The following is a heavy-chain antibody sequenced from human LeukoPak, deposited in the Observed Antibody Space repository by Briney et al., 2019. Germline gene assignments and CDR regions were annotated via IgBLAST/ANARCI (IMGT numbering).Heavy chain of an antibody. J-gene: IGHJ4*02. Sequence: GGSLRLSCAASGFTFSSYAMSGVRQAPGKGLEWVSAISGSGGSTYYADSVKGRFTISRDNSKNTLYLQMNSLRAEDTAVYYCAKDDGGGYDQIDYWGPGNPGHRLL. D-gene: IGHD5-12*01. CDR2: ISGSGGST. V-gene: IGHV3-23*01. CDR3: AKDDGGGYDQIDY. CDR1: GFTFSSYA.